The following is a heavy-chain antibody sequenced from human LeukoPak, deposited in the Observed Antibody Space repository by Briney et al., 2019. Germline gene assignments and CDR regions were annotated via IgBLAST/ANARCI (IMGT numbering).Heavy chain of an antibody. D-gene: IGHD2-21*02. Sequence: PGGSLRLSCVAAGFTFSNAWMNWVRQATGKGVEWVGRTKRKTDGGPIDYAAPVKDRITISRDDSTNTLHLQMNSLKTKDTAVYYCTTSLAGAVTAVYPFDNWGQGTLVTVSS. V-gene: IGHV3-15*01. CDR2: TKRKTDGGPI. J-gene: IGHJ4*02. CDR1: GFTFSNAW. CDR3: TTSLAGAVTAVYPFDN.